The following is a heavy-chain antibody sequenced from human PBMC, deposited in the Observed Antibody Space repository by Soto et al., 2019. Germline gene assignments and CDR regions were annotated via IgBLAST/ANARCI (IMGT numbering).Heavy chain of an antibody. Sequence: QVQLVESGGGVVQPGRSLRLSCAASGFTFSSYGMHWVRQAPGKGLEWVAVISYDGSNKYYADSVKGRFTISRDNSKNTLYLQMNSLRAEDTAVYYCAKDRYCSSTSSSPTSCGMDVWGQGTTVTVSS. V-gene: IGHV3-30*18. CDR3: AKDRYCSSTSSSPTSCGMDV. D-gene: IGHD2-2*01. CDR2: ISYDGSNK. CDR1: GFTFSSYG. J-gene: IGHJ6*02.